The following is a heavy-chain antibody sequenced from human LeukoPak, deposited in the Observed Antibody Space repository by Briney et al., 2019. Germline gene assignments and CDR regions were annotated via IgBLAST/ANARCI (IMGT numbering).Heavy chain of an antibody. Sequence: KPSETLSLTCTVSGGSISSYYWSWIRQPPGKGLEWIGYIYYSGTTNYNPSLKSRVTISVDTSKNQSSLQLSSVTAADTAVYYCARSLWGGYYFDYWGQGTLVTVSS. V-gene: IGHV4-59*01. D-gene: IGHD3-16*01. CDR3: ARSLWGGYYFDY. CDR1: GGSISSYY. CDR2: IYYSGTT. J-gene: IGHJ4*02.